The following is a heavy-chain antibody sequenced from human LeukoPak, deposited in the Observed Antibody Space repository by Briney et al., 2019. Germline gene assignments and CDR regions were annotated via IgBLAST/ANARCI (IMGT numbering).Heavy chain of an antibody. V-gene: IGHV3-30*18. Sequence: GGSLRLSCAASGFTFSSYGMHWVRQAPGKGLEWVAVISYDGSNKYYADSVKGRFTISRDNSKNTLYLQMNSLRAEDTAVYYCAKDLPNQLLGYMDVWGKGTTVTVSS. CDR1: GFTFSSYG. J-gene: IGHJ6*03. CDR2: ISYDGSNK. CDR3: AKDLPNQLLGYMDV. D-gene: IGHD2-2*01.